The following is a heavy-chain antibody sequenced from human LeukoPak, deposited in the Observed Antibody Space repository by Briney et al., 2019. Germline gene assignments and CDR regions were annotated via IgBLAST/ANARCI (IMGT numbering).Heavy chain of an antibody. CDR1: GVSVRSYS. V-gene: IGHV4-4*07. CDR3: ARDVSSHSGVWSGSYMSYYYYYMDV. Sequence: SETLSLTCTVSGVSVRSYSWSWIRQPAGKGLEWIGRIFSSGNTNYNPSLKSRLTMSLDTSDNQFSLKLSSVTAADTAVYSCARDVSSHSGVWSGSYMSYYYYYMDVWGKGTTVTVS. D-gene: IGHD3-3*01. CDR2: IFSSGNT. J-gene: IGHJ6*03.